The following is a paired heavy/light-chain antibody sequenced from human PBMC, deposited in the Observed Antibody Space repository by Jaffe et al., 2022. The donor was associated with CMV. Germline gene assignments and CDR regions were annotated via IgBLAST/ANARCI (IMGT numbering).Heavy chain of an antibody. CDR1: GGSISSGTYY. D-gene: IGHD5-12*01. Sequence: QSQLQESGPGLVKPSETLSLTCTVSGGSISSGTYYWAWIRQPPGKGLEWIGSIYKSGETYYNPSLKSRVTMSVDTSKNQFSLKLSSVTAADAGVYYCARHRTTRWLRAAWRPWGQGTPVTVSA. J-gene: IGHJ5*02. CDR3: ARHRTTRWLRAAWRP. CDR2: IYKSGET. V-gene: IGHV4-39*01.
Light chain of an antibody. V-gene: IGKV1-33*01. Sequence: DIQLTQSPLSLSASVGDRVTITCQASQDISNYLNWYQQKPGKAPNLLIYDASNLERGVPSRFSGSGSGTDFTFTISSLQPEDIATYYCQQNDNVFPTFGPGTKVDIK. CDR3: QQNDNVFPT. CDR2: DAS. CDR1: QDISNY. J-gene: IGKJ3*01.